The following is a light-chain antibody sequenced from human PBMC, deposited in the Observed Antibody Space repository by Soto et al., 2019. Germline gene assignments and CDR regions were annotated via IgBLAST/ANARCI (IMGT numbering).Light chain of an antibody. CDR3: QQDENWIT. CDR1: QSVGSN. J-gene: IGKJ5*01. Sequence: EVVMTQSPATLSVSPGERATLSCRASQSVGSNLAWYQQKPGQAPRLLIYGASTRATAIPARFSGSGSGTEFTLSISSVQSEDFAFYYCQQDENWITLGQGTRLEIK. CDR2: GAS. V-gene: IGKV3-15*01.